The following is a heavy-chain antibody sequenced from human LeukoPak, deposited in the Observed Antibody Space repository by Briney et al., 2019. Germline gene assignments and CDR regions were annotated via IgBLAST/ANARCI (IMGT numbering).Heavy chain of an antibody. CDR3: ARARYSSGCPYDY. V-gene: IGHV4-59*01. D-gene: IGHD6-19*01. CDR1: GDSISSYY. CDR2: IYYSGST. J-gene: IGHJ4*02. Sequence: SETLSLTCTVFGDSISSYYWSWIRQPPGKGLEWIGYIYYSGSTNYNPSLKSRVTISVDTSKNQFSLKLSSVTAADTAVYYCARARYSSGCPYDYWGQGTLVTVSS.